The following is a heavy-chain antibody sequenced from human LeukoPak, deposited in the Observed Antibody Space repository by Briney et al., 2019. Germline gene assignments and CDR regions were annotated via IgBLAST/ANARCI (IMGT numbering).Heavy chain of an antibody. J-gene: IGHJ2*01. Sequence: SETLSLTCAVYGGSFSGYYWSWIRQPPGKGLEWIGEINHSGSTNYNPSLKSRVTISVDTSKNQFSLKLSSVTAADTAVYYCARTYNGDYQSPWHWYFDLWGRGTLVTVSS. CDR1: GGSFSGYY. CDR2: INHSGST. D-gene: IGHD4-17*01. V-gene: IGHV4-34*01. CDR3: ARTYNGDYQSPWHWYFDL.